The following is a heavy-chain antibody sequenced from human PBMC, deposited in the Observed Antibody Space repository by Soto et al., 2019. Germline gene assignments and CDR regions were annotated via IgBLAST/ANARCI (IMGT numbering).Heavy chain of an antibody. D-gene: IGHD3-22*01. Sequence: PGGSTKLSCAASGFTLTNAGITGSRKAPGKGLEWVGRIKSKIDGGTTDFAAPVKGRFAISRDDSQNMVYLQMTSLKIEDTAVYFCTAESDSTMIVVRLAYWGQGTLVTAS. CDR1: GFTLTNAG. CDR3: TAESDSTMIVVRLAY. J-gene: IGHJ4*02. V-gene: IGHV3-15*07. CDR2: IKSKIDGGTT.